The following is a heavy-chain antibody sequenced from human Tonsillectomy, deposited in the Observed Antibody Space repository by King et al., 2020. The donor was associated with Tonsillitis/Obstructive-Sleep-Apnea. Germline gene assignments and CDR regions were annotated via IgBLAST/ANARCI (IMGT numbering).Heavy chain of an antibody. Sequence: QLQESGPGLVRPSETLSLTCIVSGGSISNSGYDWGWIRQSPGKGLERIGKIYYRGNTNYNPSLQSRVSISVDTSKNQFSLKLNSVTAADTAVYYCARVIPRGRFEGSRLDAWGQGTLVTVSS. CDR3: ARVIPRGRFEGSRLDA. CDR1: GGSISNSGYD. J-gene: IGHJ5*02. D-gene: IGHD1-26*01. CDR2: IYYRGNT. V-gene: IGHV4-39*07.